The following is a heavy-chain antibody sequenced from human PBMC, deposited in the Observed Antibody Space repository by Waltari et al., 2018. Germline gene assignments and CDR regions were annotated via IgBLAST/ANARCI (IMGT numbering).Heavy chain of an antibody. CDR3: ASPGGAFDY. J-gene: IGHJ4*02. D-gene: IGHD3-10*01. V-gene: IGHV4-34*01. CDR1: GASFSGYY. Sequence: QLQLQQWGAGLLKPSETLSLSCAVYGASFSGYYWSWIREPPGKGLAWIGEINHRGSTNDNPSLKSRVTISVDTSKNHFSLKLSSVTAADTAVYYCASPGGAFDYWGQGTLVTVSS. CDR2: INHRGST.